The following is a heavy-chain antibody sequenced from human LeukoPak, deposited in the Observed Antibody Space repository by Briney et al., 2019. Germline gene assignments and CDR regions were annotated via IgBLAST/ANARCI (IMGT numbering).Heavy chain of an antibody. CDR3: TRDSGSYYFH. Sequence: PGGSLRLSCTASGFTFGDYAMSWVRQAPGKGLEWVGFIRSKAYGGTTEYAAPVKGRFTISRDDSKSIAYLQMNSLKTEDTAVYYCTRDSGSYYFHWGQGTLVTVSS. D-gene: IGHD1-26*01. J-gene: IGHJ4*02. V-gene: IGHV3-49*04. CDR1: GFTFGDYA. CDR2: IRSKAYGGTT.